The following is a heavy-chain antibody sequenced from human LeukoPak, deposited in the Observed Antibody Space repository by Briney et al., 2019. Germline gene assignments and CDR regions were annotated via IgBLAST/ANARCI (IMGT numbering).Heavy chain of an antibody. V-gene: IGHV1-69*01. CDR1: GGTFSSYA. Sequence: SVKVSCKASGGTFSSYAISWVRQAPGQGLEWMGGIIPIFGTANYAQKFQGRVTITADESTSTAYMELSSLRSEDTAVYYCARGSFPSDDILTGPFDNWGQGTLVTVSS. CDR2: IIPIFGTA. CDR3: ARGSFPSDDILTGPFDN. D-gene: IGHD3-9*01. J-gene: IGHJ4*02.